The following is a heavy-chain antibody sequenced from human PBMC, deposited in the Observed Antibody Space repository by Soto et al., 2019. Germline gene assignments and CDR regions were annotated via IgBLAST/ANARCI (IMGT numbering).Heavy chain of an antibody. D-gene: IGHD6-13*01. CDR3: ARGGYSSTWSNLLDRSGLDV. V-gene: IGHV1-69*06. CDR1: GGTFSSYA. Sequence: QVQLVQSGAEAKKPGSSVKVSCKTSGGTFSSYAISWVRQAPGQGLEWMGGIVPLFRTTNYAQKFQGRVTITADTSTYTAYMELSGLRPGDTAVYYCARGGYSSTWSNLLDRSGLDVWGQGTTVTVS. CDR2: IVPLFRTT. J-gene: IGHJ6*02.